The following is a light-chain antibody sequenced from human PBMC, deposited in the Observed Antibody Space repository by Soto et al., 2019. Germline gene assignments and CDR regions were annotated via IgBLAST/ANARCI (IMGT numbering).Light chain of an antibody. CDR2: GAS. Sequence: EIVLTQSPGTLSLSPGETVTLSCRVSQSVSSSFIAWYQQKPGHSPSLLVFGASTRATDIPDRFSGRGSGTDFTLTISRLEPEDFAVYYCHHYGSSWAFGQGSKVEFK. CDR1: QSVSSSF. V-gene: IGKV3-20*01. CDR3: HHYGSSWA. J-gene: IGKJ1*01.